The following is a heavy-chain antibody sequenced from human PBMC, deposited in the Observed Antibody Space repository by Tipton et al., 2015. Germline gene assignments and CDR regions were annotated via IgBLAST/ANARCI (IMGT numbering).Heavy chain of an antibody. Sequence: TLSLTCTVSGGSFNDFYWSWIRQPPGKGLEWVGEINHVGDTNYNPSLKSRVTISVDTSKSRLSLKLSSVTAADTAVYYCADPLYCSGGGCYPSGYWGQGTLVTVSS. CDR3: ADPLYCSGGGCYPSGY. D-gene: IGHD2-15*01. V-gene: IGHV4-34*01. CDR2: INHVGDT. J-gene: IGHJ4*02. CDR1: GGSFNDFY.